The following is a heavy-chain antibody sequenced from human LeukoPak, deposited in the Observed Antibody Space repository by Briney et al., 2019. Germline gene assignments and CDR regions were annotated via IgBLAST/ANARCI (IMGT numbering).Heavy chain of an antibody. V-gene: IGHV1-24*01. D-gene: IGHD3-3*01. CDR3: ATAFRNYDFWSGPGFDY. J-gene: IGHJ4*02. CDR2: FDLEDGET. CDR1: GYTLTKLS. Sequence: ASVKVSCKVSGYTLTKLSMHWVRQAPGKGLEWVGGFDLEDGETVYAQKFQGRVTMTEDTSSDTAYMDLSSLRSEDTAVYYCATAFRNYDFWSGPGFDYWGQGTLVTVSS.